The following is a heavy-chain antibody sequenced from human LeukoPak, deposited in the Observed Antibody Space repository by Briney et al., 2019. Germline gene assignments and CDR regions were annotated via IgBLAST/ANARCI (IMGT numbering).Heavy chain of an antibody. J-gene: IGHJ4*02. V-gene: IGHV1-46*01. D-gene: IGHD3-22*01. CDR2: INPSGGRT. CDR3: ARDPRPSYDSSDYYYPGDY. Sequence: ASVNVSCKASGYTFTSYYMHWVRQPPGQGREWMGIINPSGGRTSYAQKFQGIVTMTRDTSTTTVYMELSSLRSEDTAVYYCARDPRPSYDSSDYYYPGDYWGQGTLVTVSS. CDR1: GYTFTSYY.